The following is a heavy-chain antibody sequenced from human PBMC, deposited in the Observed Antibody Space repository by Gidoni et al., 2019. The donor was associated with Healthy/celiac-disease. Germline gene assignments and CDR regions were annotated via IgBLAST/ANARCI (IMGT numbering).Heavy chain of an antibody. J-gene: IGHJ4*02. V-gene: IGHV1-69*06. CDR2: IIPIFGTA. Sequence: QVQLVQSGAEVKKPGSSVKVSCTASGGTSSSYAISWVRQAPGQGLEWMGGIIPIFGTANYAQKFQGRVTITADKSTSTAYMELSSLRSEDTAVYYCARRAYYYDSSGYPNLYYFDYWGQGTLVTVSS. D-gene: IGHD3-22*01. CDR3: ARRAYYYDSSGYPNLYYFDY. CDR1: GGTSSSYA.